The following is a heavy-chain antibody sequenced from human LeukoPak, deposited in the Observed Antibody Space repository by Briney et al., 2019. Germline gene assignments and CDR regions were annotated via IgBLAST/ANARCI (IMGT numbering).Heavy chain of an antibody. D-gene: IGHD3/OR15-3a*01. V-gene: IGHV4-59*11. Sequence: SETLSLTCTVSGGSISSHYWSWIRQPPGKGLEWIGYIYYSGSTNYNPSLKSRVTISVDTSRNQFSLKLSSVTAADSAVYARRTGYLNYYYYYYMDVWGNGTTVTVSS. CDR2: IYYSGST. CDR1: GGSISSHY. J-gene: IGHJ6*03. CDR3: RTGYLNYYYYYYMDV.